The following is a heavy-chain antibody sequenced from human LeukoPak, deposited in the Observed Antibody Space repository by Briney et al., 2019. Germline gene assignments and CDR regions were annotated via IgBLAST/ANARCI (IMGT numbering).Heavy chain of an antibody. J-gene: IGHJ4*02. CDR3: AKGSGYYFYFDY. Sequence: SETLSLTCTVSGGSISSYYWSWIRQPPGKGLEWIGYIYYSGSTNYNPSLKSRVTISVDTSKIQFSLKLSSVAAADTAVYYCAKGSGYYFYFDYWGQGTLVTVSS. V-gene: IGHV4-59*01. D-gene: IGHD3-22*01. CDR1: GGSISSYY. CDR2: IYYSGST.